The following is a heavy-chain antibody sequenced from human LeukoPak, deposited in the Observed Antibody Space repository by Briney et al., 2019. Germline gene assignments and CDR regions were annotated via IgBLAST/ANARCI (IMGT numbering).Heavy chain of an antibody. J-gene: IGHJ4*02. V-gene: IGHV3-48*02. Sequence: PGGPLRLSCAASGFTFSSYSMNWVRQAPGKGLEWVSYISSSSSTIYYADSVKGRFTISRDNAKNSLYLQMNSLRDEDTAVYYCARDQGRYSYGSIRFDYWGQGTLVTVSS. CDR2: ISSSSSTI. CDR1: GFTFSSYS. D-gene: IGHD5-18*01. CDR3: ARDQGRYSYGSIRFDY.